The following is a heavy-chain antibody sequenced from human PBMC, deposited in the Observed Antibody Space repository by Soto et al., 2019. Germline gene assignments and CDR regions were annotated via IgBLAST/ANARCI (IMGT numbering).Heavy chain of an antibody. D-gene: IGHD6-6*01. CDR1: GFTFSSYG. CDR2: IWYDGSNK. J-gene: IGHJ3*02. CDR3: ARDLPSDEAFDI. Sequence: GGSLRLSCAASGFTFSSYGMHWVRQAPGKGLEWVAVIWYDGSNKYYADSVKGRFTISRDNSKNTLYLQMNSLRAEDTAVYYCARDLPSDEAFDIWGQGTMVTVSS. V-gene: IGHV3-33*01.